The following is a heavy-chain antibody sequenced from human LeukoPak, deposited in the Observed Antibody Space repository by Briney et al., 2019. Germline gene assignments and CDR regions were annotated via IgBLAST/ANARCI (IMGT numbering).Heavy chain of an antibody. CDR3: TKVRSGSSSWALRVFDY. CDR1: GFTFSSEA. CDR2: ISPAGGTT. J-gene: IGHJ4*02. D-gene: IGHD6-13*01. V-gene: IGHV3-23*01. Sequence: GGSLRLSCAVSGFTFSSEAMGWVRQLPGGGLEWVSTISPAGGTTYYAESMEDRFTISRDNSKSTLYLQMNSLRVEDTAVYYCTKVRSGSSSWALRVFDYWGQGALVTVSS.